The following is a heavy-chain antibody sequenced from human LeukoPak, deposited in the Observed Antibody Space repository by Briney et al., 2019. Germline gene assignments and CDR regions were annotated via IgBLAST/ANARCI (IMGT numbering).Heavy chain of an antibody. D-gene: IGHD3-10*01. CDR3: ARAAGSSQGSGMRMDV. J-gene: IGHJ6*02. CDR2: ISAYNGDT. V-gene: IGHV1-18*01. CDR1: AYNFISYG. Sequence: ASVKVSCKASAYNFISYGISWVRLVPGQGLEWVGWISAYNGDTNYAQSFQGRVTMTTDTSTSTAYMELRSLKSDDTAVYYCARAAGSSQGSGMRMDVWGQGTTVTVSS.